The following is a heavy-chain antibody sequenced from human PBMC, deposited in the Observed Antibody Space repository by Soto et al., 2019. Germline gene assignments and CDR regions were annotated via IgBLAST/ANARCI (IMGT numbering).Heavy chain of an antibody. V-gene: IGHV3-43*01. D-gene: IGHD3-22*01. CDR2: ISWDGGST. CDR1: GFTFDDYT. Sequence: GGSLRLSCAASGFTFDDYTMHWVRQAPGKGLEWVSLISWDGGSTYYADSVKGRFTISRDNSKNSLYLQMNSLRTEDTALYYCAKDLAPKYYYDSSGYHYYYYGMDVWGQGTTVTVSS. CDR3: AKDLAPKYYYDSSGYHYYYYGMDV. J-gene: IGHJ6*02.